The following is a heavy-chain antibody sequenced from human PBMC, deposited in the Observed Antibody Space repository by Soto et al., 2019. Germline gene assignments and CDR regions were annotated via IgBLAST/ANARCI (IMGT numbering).Heavy chain of an antibody. CDR2: INAGNGDT. CDR3: ARPPGCSGYYNYAMDV. J-gene: IGHJ6*02. V-gene: IGHV1-3*01. CDR1: GYTFSNYA. D-gene: IGHD2-15*01. Sequence: ASVKVSCKASGYTFSNYAIHWVRQAPGQRLEWMAWINAGNGDTKYSQNFQGRVTITRDTSASTAYMDLSSLRPEDTAAYYRARPPGCSGYYNYAMDVWRQGSTVTVSS.